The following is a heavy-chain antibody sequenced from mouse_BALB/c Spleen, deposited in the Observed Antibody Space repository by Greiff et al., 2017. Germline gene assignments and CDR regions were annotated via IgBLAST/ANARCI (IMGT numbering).Heavy chain of an antibody. J-gene: IGHJ1*01. D-gene: IGHD1-1*01. CDR3: ARGPYGKNWYFDV. Sequence: DVHLVESGGGLVKPGGSLKLSCAASGFTFSSYAMSWVRQTPEKRLEWVASISSGGSTYYPDSVKGRFTISRDNARNILYLQMSSLRSEDTAMYYCARGPYGKNWYFDVWGAGTTVTVSS. V-gene: IGHV5-6-5*01. CDR1: GFTFSSYA. CDR2: ISSGGST.